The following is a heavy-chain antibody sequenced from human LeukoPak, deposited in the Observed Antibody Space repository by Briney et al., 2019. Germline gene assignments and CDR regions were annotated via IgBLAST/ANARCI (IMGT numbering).Heavy chain of an antibody. CDR3: ARGRRSIAARFDD. Sequence: SETLSLTCAVYGGSFSGYYWSWIRQPPGKGLEWIGEINHSGSTNYNPSLKSRVTISVDTSKNQFFLKLSSVTAADTAVYYCARGRRSIAARFDDWGQGTLVTVSS. V-gene: IGHV4-34*01. CDR2: INHSGST. D-gene: IGHD6-6*01. J-gene: IGHJ4*02. CDR1: GGSFSGYY.